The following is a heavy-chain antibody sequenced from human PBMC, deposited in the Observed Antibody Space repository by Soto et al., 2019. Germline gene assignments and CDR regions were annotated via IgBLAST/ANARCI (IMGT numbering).Heavy chain of an antibody. Sequence: ASVKVSCKASGYTFTSYGISWVRQAPGQGLEWMGWISAYNGNTNYAQKLQGRVTMTTDTSTSTAYMELRSLRSDDTAVYYCARVSGSYYRDAFDIWGQGTMVTVSS. J-gene: IGHJ3*02. CDR3: ARVSGSYYRDAFDI. D-gene: IGHD1-26*01. CDR2: ISAYNGNT. V-gene: IGHV1-18*04. CDR1: GYTFTSYG.